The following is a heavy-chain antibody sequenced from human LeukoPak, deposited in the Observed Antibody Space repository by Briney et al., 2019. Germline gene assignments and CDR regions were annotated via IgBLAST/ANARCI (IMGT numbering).Heavy chain of an antibody. CDR2: INHSGST. CDR1: GGSFSGYY. J-gene: IGHJ3*02. V-gene: IGHV4-34*01. CDR3: AKGSDAFDI. Sequence: SETLSLTCAVHGGSFSGYYWSWIRQPPGKGLDWIGEINHSGSTNYHPSLKSRVTMSVDTSKNQFSLKLSSVTAADTAVYYCAKGSDAFDIWGQGTMVTVSS.